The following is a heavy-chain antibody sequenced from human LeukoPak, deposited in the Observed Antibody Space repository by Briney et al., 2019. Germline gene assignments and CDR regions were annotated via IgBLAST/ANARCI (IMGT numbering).Heavy chain of an antibody. CDR3: AGRFARYFDS. Sequence: LETLSLTCTVSGDSIDSYYWSWIRQPPGEGMQWIGYVFYSGPTNYDASLRSRVAISVDRSKNQFSLKLTSVSAADTAVYYCAGRFARYFDSWGQGTLVTVSS. V-gene: IGHV4-59*01. CDR2: VFYSGPT. CDR1: GDSIDSYY. D-gene: IGHD1-26*01. J-gene: IGHJ4*02.